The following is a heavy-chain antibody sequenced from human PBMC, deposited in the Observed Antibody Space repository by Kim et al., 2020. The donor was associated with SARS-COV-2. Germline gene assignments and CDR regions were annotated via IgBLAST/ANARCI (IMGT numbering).Heavy chain of an antibody. CDR1: GYSFTSYW. J-gene: IGHJ6*02. Sequence: GESLKISCKGSGYSFTSYWIGWVRQMPGKGLEWMGIIYPGDSDTRYSPSFQGQVTISADKSISTAYLQWSSLKASDTAMYYCARTLITMVRGVINEYYYGMDVWGQGTTVTVSS. CDR2: IYPGDSDT. V-gene: IGHV5-51*01. D-gene: IGHD3-10*01. CDR3: ARTLITMVRGVINEYYYGMDV.